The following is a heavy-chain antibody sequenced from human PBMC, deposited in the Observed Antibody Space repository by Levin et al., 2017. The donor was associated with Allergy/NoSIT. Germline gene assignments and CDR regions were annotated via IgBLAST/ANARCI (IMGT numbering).Heavy chain of an antibody. D-gene: IGHD4-17*01. Sequence: ASVKVSCKASGYTFTASYMHWVRQAPGQGLEWMGRINPNSGGTDYAQKFQGGVTMTRDTSISTAYMELSRLRSDDTAVYYCAREGGYGDYDYWGQGTLVTVSS. V-gene: IGHV1-2*06. J-gene: IGHJ4*02. CDR2: INPNSGGT. CDR3: AREGGYGDYDY. CDR1: GYTFTASY.